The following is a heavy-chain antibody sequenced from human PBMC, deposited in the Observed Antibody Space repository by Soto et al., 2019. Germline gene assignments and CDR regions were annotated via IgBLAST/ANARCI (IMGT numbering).Heavy chain of an antibody. Sequence: QVQLVQSGAEVKKPGSSVKVSCKASGGTFSSYTISWVRQAPGQGLEWMGRIIPILGIANYAQKFQGRVTITAGKSTSTAYMELSSLRSEDTAVYYCARGQKRYFDWLKDWFDPWGQGTLVTVSS. D-gene: IGHD3-9*01. CDR1: GGTFSSYT. V-gene: IGHV1-69*02. J-gene: IGHJ5*02. CDR2: IIPILGIA. CDR3: ARGQKRYFDWLKDWFDP.